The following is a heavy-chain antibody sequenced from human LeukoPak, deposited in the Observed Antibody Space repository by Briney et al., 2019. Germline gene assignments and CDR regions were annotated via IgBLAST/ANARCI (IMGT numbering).Heavy chain of an antibody. CDR1: GYTFTSYG. D-gene: IGHD1-14*01. V-gene: IGHV1-18*01. CDR3: ARSRRITDAFDI. CDR2: ISAYNGNT. Sequence: ASVKVSCKASGYTFTSYGISWVRQAPGQGLEWMGWISAYNGNTNYAQKFQGRVTMTRDTSISTAYMELSRLRSDDTAVYYCARSRRITDAFDIWGQGTMVTVSS. J-gene: IGHJ3*02.